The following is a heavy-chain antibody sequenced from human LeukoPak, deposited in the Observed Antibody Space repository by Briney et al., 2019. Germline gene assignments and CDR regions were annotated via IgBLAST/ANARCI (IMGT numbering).Heavy chain of an antibody. V-gene: IGHV4-39*07. CDR2: IYYSGST. J-gene: IGHJ5*02. D-gene: IGHD3-10*01. CDR1: GGSISSSSYY. Sequence: PSETLSLTCTVSGGSISSSSYYWGWFRQPPGKGLEWIGSIYYSGSTYYNPSLKSRVTISVDTSKNQFSLKLSSVTAADTAVYYCARGGSRITMVRGVDNWFDPWGQGTLVTVSS. CDR3: ARGGSRITMVRGVDNWFDP.